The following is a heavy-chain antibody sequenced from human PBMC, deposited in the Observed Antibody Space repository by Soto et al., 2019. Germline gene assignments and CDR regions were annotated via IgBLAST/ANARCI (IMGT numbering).Heavy chain of an antibody. V-gene: IGHV5-51*01. J-gene: IGHJ5*02. CDR1: GYSFTSYW. D-gene: IGHD6-13*01. CDR3: VRVRYSSSWSGFAYNWFDP. CDR2: IYPGDSDT. Sequence: PGESLKISCKGSGYSFTSYWIGWVRQMPGKGLEWMGIIYPGDSDTRYSPSFQGQVTISADKSISTAYLQWSSLKASDTAMYYCVRVRYSSSWSGFAYNWFDPWGQGTLVTVSS.